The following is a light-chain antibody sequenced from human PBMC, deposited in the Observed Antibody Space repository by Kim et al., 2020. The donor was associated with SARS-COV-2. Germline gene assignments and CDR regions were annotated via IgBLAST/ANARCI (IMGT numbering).Light chain of an antibody. CDR3: AAWDDSFV. V-gene: IGLV1-47*01. CDR2: RNN. Sequence: GTPGQRVTVSCSGRSSNIGSNYVYWYQQLPGTAPKLLIYRNNQRPSGVPDLFSGSKSGTSASLAISGLRSEDEADYYCAAWDDSFVFVGGTQLTVL. J-gene: IGLJ2*01. CDR1: SSNIGSNY.